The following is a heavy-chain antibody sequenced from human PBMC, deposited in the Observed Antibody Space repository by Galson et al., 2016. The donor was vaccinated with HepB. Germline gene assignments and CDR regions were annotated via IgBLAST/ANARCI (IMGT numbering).Heavy chain of an antibody. CDR3: ARVTYHGGEFDF. D-gene: IGHD2-21*01. CDR1: GGSISISNW. V-gene: IGHV4-4*02. CDR2: ISHSGDT. J-gene: IGHJ5*01. Sequence: SETLSLTCAVSGGSISISNWWRWVRQPPGKGLEWIGEISHSGDTNYNPSLQSRVTISIDRAKRQFSLKLRYVAAADTALYYCARVTYHGGEFDFWGQGALVTVSS.